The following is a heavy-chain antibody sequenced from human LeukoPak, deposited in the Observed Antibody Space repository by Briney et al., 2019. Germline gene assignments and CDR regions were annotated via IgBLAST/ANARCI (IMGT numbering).Heavy chain of an antibody. V-gene: IGHV4-34*01. Sequence: PSETLSLTCAVYGGSFSGYYWSWIRQPPGKGLEWIGEINHSGSTNYNPSLKSRVTISVDTSKNQFSLKLSSVTAADTAVYYCARGSSMDVWAKGPRSPSP. J-gene: IGHJ6*02. CDR2: INHSGST. CDR3: ARGSSMDV. CDR1: GGSFSGYY.